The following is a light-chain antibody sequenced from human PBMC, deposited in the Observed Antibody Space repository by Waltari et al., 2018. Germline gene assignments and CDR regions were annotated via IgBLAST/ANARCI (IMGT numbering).Light chain of an antibody. Sequence: QLTQSPSSLSASVGDRVTITCRASQDINTYLAWYQLKPGKAPKLLISTSSTLQTGVPSRFSGSGSGPDFTLTNTSLQPEDLATYYCQQLNTYPYTFGQGTKLEIK. V-gene: IGKV1-9*01. CDR2: TSS. CDR1: QDINTY. J-gene: IGKJ2*01. CDR3: QQLNTYPYT.